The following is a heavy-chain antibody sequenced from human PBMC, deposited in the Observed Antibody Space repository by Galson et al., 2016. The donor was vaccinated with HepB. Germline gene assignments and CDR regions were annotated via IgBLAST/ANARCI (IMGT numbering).Heavy chain of an antibody. V-gene: IGHV6-1*01. CDR1: GDSVSRNNVA. CDR2: TYYSSKWYN. Sequence: CAISGDSVSRNNVAWYWIRQSPSRGLEWLGRTYYSSKWYNDYALSPKSRISINADTSKNQIFLQLNSVTPDDTAVYYCARDGRLKYYGMDIWGQGRMVIVSS. CDR3: ARDGRLKYYGMDI. J-gene: IGHJ6*02. D-gene: IGHD5/OR15-5a*01.